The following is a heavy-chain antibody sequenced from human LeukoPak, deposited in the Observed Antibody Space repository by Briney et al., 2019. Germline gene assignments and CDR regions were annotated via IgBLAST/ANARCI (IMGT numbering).Heavy chain of an antibody. J-gene: IGHJ4*02. Sequence: GGSLRLSCAASGFTFSSYEMNWVRQAPGKGLEWVSYISSSGSTIYYADSVKGRFTISRDNAKNSLYLQMNSLRAEDTAVYYCARVEWTKQWLPIKKFGYWGQGTLVTVSS. CDR3: ARVEWTKQWLPIKKFGY. CDR2: ISSSGSTI. V-gene: IGHV3-48*03. CDR1: GFTFSSYE. D-gene: IGHD6-19*01.